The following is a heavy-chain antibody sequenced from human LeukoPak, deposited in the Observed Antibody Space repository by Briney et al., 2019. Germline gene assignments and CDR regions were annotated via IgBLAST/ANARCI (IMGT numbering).Heavy chain of an antibody. CDR2: INGRGDST. Sequence: PGGSLRLSCAASGFSFSTYTMNWVRQAPGKGLEWVSAINGRGDSTFYADSVKGQFTISRDNSKSTVYLQMNSLRAEDTAVYYCAKDPYSGSYFDYWGQGTLVTVSS. V-gene: IGHV3-23*01. J-gene: IGHJ4*02. D-gene: IGHD1-26*01. CDR3: AKDPYSGSYFDY. CDR1: GFSFSTYT.